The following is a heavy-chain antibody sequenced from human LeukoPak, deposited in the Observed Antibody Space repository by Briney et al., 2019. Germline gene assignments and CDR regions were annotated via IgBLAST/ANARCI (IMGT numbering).Heavy chain of an antibody. Sequence: PGGSLRLSCAASGFTFSSYAMTWVRQAPGKGLEWVSAISVSGSSTYYADSVKGRFTISRDNSKITLYLQMNSLRAGDTALYYCAKDPRPYSSDVYWGQGTLVTVSS. J-gene: IGHJ4*02. CDR1: GFTFSSYA. CDR2: ISVSGSST. CDR3: AKDPRPYSSDVY. V-gene: IGHV3-23*01. D-gene: IGHD6-19*01.